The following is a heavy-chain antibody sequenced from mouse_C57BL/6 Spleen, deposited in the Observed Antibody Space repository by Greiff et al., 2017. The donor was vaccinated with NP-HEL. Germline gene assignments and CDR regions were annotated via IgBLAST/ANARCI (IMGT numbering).Heavy chain of an antibody. Sequence: VQLQQPGAELVMPGASVKLSCKASGYTFTSYWMHWVKQRPGQGLEWIGEIDPSDSYTNYNQKFKGKSTLTVDKSSSTAYMQLSSLTSEDSAVYYCARGYGEGGGDYWGQGTSVTVSS. CDR1: GYTFTSYW. J-gene: IGHJ4*01. CDR3: ARGYGEGGGDY. CDR2: IDPSDSYT. D-gene: IGHD2-13*01. V-gene: IGHV1-69*01.